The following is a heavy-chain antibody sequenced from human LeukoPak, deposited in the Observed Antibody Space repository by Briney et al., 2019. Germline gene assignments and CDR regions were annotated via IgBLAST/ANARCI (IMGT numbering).Heavy chain of an antibody. CDR1: GFTFSEHY. V-gene: IGHV3-23*01. CDR2: ITGSGGNT. CDR3: AKAASSSWPSYYYGMDV. D-gene: IGHD6-13*01. J-gene: IGHJ6*02. Sequence: GGSLRLSCAASGFTFSEHYMDWVRQAPGKGLEWVSVITGSGGNTYYADSVKGRFTISKDNSKNTVYLQMSSLRVDDTAVYYCAKAASSSWPSYYYGMDVWGQGTTVTVSS.